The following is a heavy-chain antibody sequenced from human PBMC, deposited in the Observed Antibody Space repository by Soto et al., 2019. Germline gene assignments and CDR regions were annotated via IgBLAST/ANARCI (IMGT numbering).Heavy chain of an antibody. Sequence: PGGSLRLSCAASGFMFSNNDMSWVRQTPGKGLEWVSSISGSGEKTWFADLVKGRFTISRDNSKQTVYLQMNSLRAEDTAVYYCAKTSGFYDYWGQGTLVTVSS. CDR3: AKTSGFYDY. D-gene: IGHD3-22*01. CDR2: ISGSGEKT. V-gene: IGHV3-23*01. CDR1: GFMFSNND. J-gene: IGHJ4*02.